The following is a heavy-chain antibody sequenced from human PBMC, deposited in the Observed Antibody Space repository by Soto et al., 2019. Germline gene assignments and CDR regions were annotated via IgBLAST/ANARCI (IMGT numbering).Heavy chain of an antibody. V-gene: IGHV4-30-2*01. CDR3: AAGGGLPRYY. CDR1: GGSISSGGYS. J-gene: IGHJ4*02. Sequence: QLQLQESGSGLVKPSQTLSLTCAVSGGSISSGGYSWSWIRQPPGKGLEWIGYSYHSGSTYYNPSLKSRVTIAVDRPKNQFSLKLSSVAAADTAVYYCAAGGGLPRYYWGQGTLVTVSS. D-gene: IGHD5-12*01. CDR2: SYHSGST.